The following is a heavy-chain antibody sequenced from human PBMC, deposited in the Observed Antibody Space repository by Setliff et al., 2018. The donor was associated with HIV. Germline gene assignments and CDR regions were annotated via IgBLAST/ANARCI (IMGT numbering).Heavy chain of an antibody. Sequence: SVKVSCKASGGTFSSYVISWVRQAPGQGLEWMGGIITICGTAKYAQKFQGRVTITADRSSNTAYLEIMSLRSDDTATYYCGRGVLYGLSEYWGPGSLVTVSS. V-gene: IGHV1-69*13. D-gene: IGHD2-21*02. CDR1: GGTFSSYV. CDR3: GRGVLYGLSEY. J-gene: IGHJ4*02. CDR2: IITICGTA.